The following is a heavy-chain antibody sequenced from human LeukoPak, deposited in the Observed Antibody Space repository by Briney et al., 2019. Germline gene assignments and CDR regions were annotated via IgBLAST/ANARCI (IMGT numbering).Heavy chain of an antibody. J-gene: IGHJ4*02. V-gene: IGHV3-21*01. CDR2: IISSSSYI. D-gene: IGHD3-22*01. CDR1: GFTFSSYS. Sequence: PGGSLRLSCAASGFTFSSYSMNWVRQAAGKGLEWVSSIISSSSYIYYADSVKGRFTISRDNAKNALYLQMNRLRAEDTAVYYCARGGSSGYYLDYWGQETLVTVSS. CDR3: ARGGSSGYYLDY.